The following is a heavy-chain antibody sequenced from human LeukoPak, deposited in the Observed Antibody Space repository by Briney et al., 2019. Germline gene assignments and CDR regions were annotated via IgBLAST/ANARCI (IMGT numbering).Heavy chain of an antibody. CDR2: IYYTGSA. D-gene: IGHD5-18*01. CDR1: GGSISSSSYY. Sequence: PSETLSLTCGVSGGSISSSSYYWGWFRQPPGKGLEWIGSIYYTGSAYYNPSLKSRVTMSVDTSKNQFSLRLSSVTAADTAVYSCARHPERYSYFDYWGQGTLVTVSP. J-gene: IGHJ4*02. CDR3: ARHPERYSYFDY. V-gene: IGHV4-39*01.